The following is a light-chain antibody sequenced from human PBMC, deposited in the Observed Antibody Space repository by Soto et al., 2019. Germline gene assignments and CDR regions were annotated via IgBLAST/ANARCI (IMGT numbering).Light chain of an antibody. J-gene: IGKJ2*01. V-gene: IGKV4-1*01. Sequence: DIVMTQSPDSLAVSLGERATINCKSSQSVLFAAKDKNYLAWFQQKPGQPPKLLLYWASTRESGVPDRFSGSGPETDFTLTISSLQAEDVAVYYCHQYYSFPHSFGQGTKLEIK. CDR3: HQYYSFPHS. CDR1: QSVLFAAKDKNY. CDR2: WAS.